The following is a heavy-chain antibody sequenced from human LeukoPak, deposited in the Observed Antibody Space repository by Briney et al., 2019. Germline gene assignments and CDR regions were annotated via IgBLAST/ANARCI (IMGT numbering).Heavy chain of an antibody. CDR3: TKGSASGSYRDY. CDR1: GYTFINVD. V-gene: IGHV1-8*01. Sequence: GASVKVSCKASGYTFINVDINWVRQATGQGFAWMGWMNPNNGQTGYAQKFQGRVTMTRDTSINTAYMELSSLTSEDTAVYYCTKGSASGSYRDYWGQGTLVTVSS. J-gene: IGHJ4*02. D-gene: IGHD3-10*01. CDR2: MNPNNGQT.